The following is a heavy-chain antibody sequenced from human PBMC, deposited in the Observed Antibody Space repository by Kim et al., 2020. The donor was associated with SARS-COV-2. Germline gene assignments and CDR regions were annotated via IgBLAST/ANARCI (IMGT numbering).Heavy chain of an antibody. V-gene: IGHV1-8*01. Sequence: ASVKVSCKASGYTFTSYDINWVRQATGQGLEWMGWMNPNSGNTGYAQKFQGRVTMTRNTSISTAYMELSSLRSEDTAVYYCARHRSSWYPPYDYGMDVWGQGTTVTVSS. J-gene: IGHJ6*02. CDR2: MNPNSGNT. D-gene: IGHD6-13*01. CDR3: ARHRSSWYPPYDYGMDV. CDR1: GYTFTSYD.